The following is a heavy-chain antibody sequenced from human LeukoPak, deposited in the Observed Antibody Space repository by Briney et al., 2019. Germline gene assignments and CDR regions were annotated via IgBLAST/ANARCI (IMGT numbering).Heavy chain of an antibody. V-gene: IGHV3-7*01. Sequence: GGSLRLSXAASGFTFSSYWMSWVRQARGKGLEWVANIKQDGSEKYYVDSVKGRFTISRDNAKNSLYLQMNSLRAEDTAVYYCARGYCSSTSCYPDAYYYYYMDVWGKGTTVTVSS. CDR2: IKQDGSEK. D-gene: IGHD2-2*01. CDR3: ARGYCSSTSCYPDAYYYYYMDV. J-gene: IGHJ6*03. CDR1: GFTFSSYW.